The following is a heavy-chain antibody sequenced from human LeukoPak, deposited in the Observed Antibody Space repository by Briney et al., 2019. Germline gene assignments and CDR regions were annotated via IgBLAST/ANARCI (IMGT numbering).Heavy chain of an antibody. CDR3: ARSAYSSGSPFDY. D-gene: IGHD6-19*01. CDR2: ISYDGSNK. CDR1: GFTFSTYA. J-gene: IGHJ4*02. V-gene: IGHV3-30-3*01. Sequence: GGSLRLSCVASGFTFSTYAMHWVRQAPGKGLEWVAVISYDGSNKYYADSVKGRFTISRDNSKNTLYLQMNSLRAEDTAVYYCARSAYSSGSPFDYWGQGTLVTVSS.